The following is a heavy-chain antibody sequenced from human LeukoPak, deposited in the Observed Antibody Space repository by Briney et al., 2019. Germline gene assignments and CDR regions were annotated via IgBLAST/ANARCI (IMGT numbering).Heavy chain of an antibody. CDR1: GFTATTNY. J-gene: IGHJ3*02. D-gene: IGHD3-16*02. Sequence: GGSLRLSCAGSGFTATTNYMSWVRQAPGKGLEWVSVIYSSGSTSYADSVKGRFTISRDSSKNTLYLQMNSLRAEDTAVYYCARDHINVNAFDIRGQGTMVTVSS. CDR2: IYSSGST. CDR3: ARDHINVNAFDI. V-gene: IGHV3-53*01.